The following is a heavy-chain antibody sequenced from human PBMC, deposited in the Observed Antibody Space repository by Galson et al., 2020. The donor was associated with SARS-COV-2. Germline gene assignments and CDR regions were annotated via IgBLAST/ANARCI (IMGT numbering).Heavy chain of an antibody. CDR3: ARTGTPHYYYSYYMDV. D-gene: IGHD6-13*01. Sequence: GESLKISCAASGFTFSSYTMNWVRQVPGKGLEWVSSITTSSTYINYADSVKGRFTISRDNAKNSLYLQMNSLRAGDTAVYVCARTGTPHYYYSYYMDVWGKGTAGTVS. J-gene: IGHJ6*03. V-gene: IGHV3-21*01. CDR2: ITTSSTYI. CDR1: GFTFSSYT.